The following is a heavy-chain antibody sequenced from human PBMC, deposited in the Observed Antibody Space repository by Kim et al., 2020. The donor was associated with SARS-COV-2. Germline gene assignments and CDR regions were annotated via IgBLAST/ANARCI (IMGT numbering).Heavy chain of an antibody. CDR3: ARGLAAGEGRFDP. CDR1: GGSISSSNW. J-gene: IGHJ5*02. Sequence: SETLSLTCAVSGGSISSSNWWSWVRQPPGMGLEWIGDVYHSGSTNYNPSLKSRVTISVDKSKNQFSLKLSSVTAADTAVYYCARGLAAGEGRFDPWGQGTLVTVSS. CDR2: VYHSGST. D-gene: IGHD7-27*01. V-gene: IGHV4-4*02.